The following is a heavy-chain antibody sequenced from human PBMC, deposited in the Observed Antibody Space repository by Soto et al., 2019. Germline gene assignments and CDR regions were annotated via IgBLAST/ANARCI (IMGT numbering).Heavy chain of an antibody. CDR2: IWYDGSNK. J-gene: IGHJ6*02. Sequence: TGGSLRLSCAASGFTFSSYGMHWVRQAPGKGLEWVAVIWYDGSNKYYADSVKGRFTISRDNSKNTLYLQMNSLRAEDTAVYYCARDRAYCGGDCYSTYYYGMDVWGQGTTVTVSS. D-gene: IGHD2-21*02. CDR3: ARDRAYCGGDCYSTYYYGMDV. CDR1: GFTFSSYG. V-gene: IGHV3-33*01.